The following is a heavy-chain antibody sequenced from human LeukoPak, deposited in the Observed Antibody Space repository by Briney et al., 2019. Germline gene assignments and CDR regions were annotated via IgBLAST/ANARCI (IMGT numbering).Heavy chain of an antibody. D-gene: IGHD1-7*01. CDR2: INHSGST. Sequence: PSENLSLTCAVYGGSFSGYYWSWIRQPPGKGLEWIGEINHSGSTNYNPSLKSRVTISVDTSKNQFSLKLSSVTAADTAVYYCARRPNWNYGYFDYWGQGTLVTVSS. CDR3: ARRPNWNYGYFDY. J-gene: IGHJ4*02. CDR1: GGSFSGYY. V-gene: IGHV4-34*01.